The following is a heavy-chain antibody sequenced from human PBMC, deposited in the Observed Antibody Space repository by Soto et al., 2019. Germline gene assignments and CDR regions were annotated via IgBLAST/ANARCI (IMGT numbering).Heavy chain of an antibody. CDR2: VNPGGYST. D-gene: IGHD2-15*01. CDR3: AKDLMQGSCSAFDH. J-gene: IGHJ4*02. CDR1: GFTFTSYS. Sequence: EVQLLQSGGGLVQPGGSLRLSCAASGFTFTSYSMTCVRQTPVKWLEWVAAVNPGGYSTYYADSVKGRCSNSRDNSNKTLSPQMNSLRAEVSGVDYCAKDLMQGSCSAFDHRDQGILVTVSS. V-gene: IGHV3-23*01.